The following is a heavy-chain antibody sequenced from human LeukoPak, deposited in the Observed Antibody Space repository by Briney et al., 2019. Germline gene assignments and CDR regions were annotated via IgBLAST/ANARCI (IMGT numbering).Heavy chain of an antibody. J-gene: IGHJ4*02. CDR1: GGSITSHY. V-gene: IGHV4-4*07. D-gene: IGHD5-18*01. CDR2: IYTSGST. CDR3: ARDLGIQLWFPTD. Sequence: SETLSLTCSVSGGSITSHYWSWIRQPPGKGLEWIGRIYTSGSTNYNPSLKSRVTMSVDTSKNQFSLKLSSVTAADTAVYYCARDLGIQLWFPTDWGQGTLVTVSS.